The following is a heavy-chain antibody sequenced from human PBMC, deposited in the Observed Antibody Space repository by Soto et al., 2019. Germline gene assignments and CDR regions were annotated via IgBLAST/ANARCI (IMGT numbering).Heavy chain of an antibody. V-gene: IGHV4-59*01. Sequence: QVQLQESGPGLVKPSETLSLTCTVSGGSISSYYWSWIRQPPGKGLEWIGYIYYSGRTNYNPSLKSRVTISVDTSKNQFALKLSSVTAADTAVYYCARDSSIYSYGYRGGLRLDYYYYMDVWGKGTTVTVSS. CDR3: ARDSSIYSYGYRGGLRLDYYYYMDV. D-gene: IGHD5-18*01. CDR1: GGSISSYY. J-gene: IGHJ6*03. CDR2: IYYSGRT.